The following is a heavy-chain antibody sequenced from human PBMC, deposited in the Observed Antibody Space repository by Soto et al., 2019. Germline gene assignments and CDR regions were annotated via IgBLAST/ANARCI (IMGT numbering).Heavy chain of an antibody. CDR2: IYYSGTA. CDR1: GDSISSSSYY. Sequence: QLQLQESGPGLVKPSETLSLTCTVSGDSISSSSYYWGWFRQPPGKGLEWIGNIYYSGTAYYTPSLTRRVAIAVDTSKNPFTLTLSSVTAADTAVFYCARLSRRASVPGDYWGQGTLVTVSS. V-gene: IGHV4-39*01. D-gene: IGHD4-17*01. CDR3: ARLSRRASVPGDY. J-gene: IGHJ4*02.